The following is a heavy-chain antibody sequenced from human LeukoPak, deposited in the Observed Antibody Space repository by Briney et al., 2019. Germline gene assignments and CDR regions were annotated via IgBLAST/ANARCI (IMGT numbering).Heavy chain of an antibody. Sequence: NPSETLSLTCAVYGGSFSGYYWRWIRQPPGKGLEWIGEINHSGSTNYNPPLKSRVTISVDTSKNQFSLKLSSVTAADTAVYYCARGDVVVPAALTYWGQGTLVTVSS. CDR1: GGSFSGYY. CDR2: INHSGST. V-gene: IGHV4-34*01. CDR3: ARGDVVVPAALTY. J-gene: IGHJ4*02. D-gene: IGHD2-2*01.